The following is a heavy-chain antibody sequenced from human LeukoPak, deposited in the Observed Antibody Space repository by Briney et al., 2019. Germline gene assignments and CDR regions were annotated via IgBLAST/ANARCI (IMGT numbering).Heavy chain of an antibody. CDR2: INHSGST. CDR1: GGSSSGYY. D-gene: IGHD3-22*01. CDR3: AGTYYFDSSGYHFDP. Sequence: SETLSLTCAVYGGSSSGYYWRWIRQPPGKGLEWIGKINHSGSTNYNPSLKSRATISVDTSKSQFSLKLTSVTAADTAVYYCAGTYYFDSSGYHFDPWGQGTLVTVSS. J-gene: IGHJ5*02. V-gene: IGHV4-34*01.